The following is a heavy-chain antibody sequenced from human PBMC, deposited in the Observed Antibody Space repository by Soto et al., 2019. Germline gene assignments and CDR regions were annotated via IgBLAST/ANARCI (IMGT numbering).Heavy chain of an antibody. J-gene: IGHJ6*03. D-gene: IGHD3-10*01. Sequence: QVHLVQSGGEVKKPGASVKVSCKASGYTFTSHGISWVRQAPGHGLEWMGWISAPNGDTNYAQELQGRVTVTTDTPTNTAYMELRGLRSEDTAVYYCARMVRGSNIDYYYYMDVWGKGTTVTVSS. CDR3: ARMVRGSNIDYYYYMDV. CDR2: ISAPNGDT. V-gene: IGHV1-18*01. CDR1: GYTFTSHG.